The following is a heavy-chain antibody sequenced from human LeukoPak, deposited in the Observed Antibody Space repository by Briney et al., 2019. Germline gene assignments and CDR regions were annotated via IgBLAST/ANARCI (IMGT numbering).Heavy chain of an antibody. CDR1: GFTFSSYE. Sequence: GGSLRLSCAASGFTFSSYEMNWVRQAPGKGLEWVSAISGSGGSTYYADSVKGRFTISRDNSKNTLYLQMNSLRAEDTAVYYCAKDRDYDFWSGPGRFDPWGQGTLVTVSS. D-gene: IGHD3-3*01. CDR3: AKDRDYDFWSGPGRFDP. J-gene: IGHJ5*02. CDR2: ISGSGGST. V-gene: IGHV3-23*01.